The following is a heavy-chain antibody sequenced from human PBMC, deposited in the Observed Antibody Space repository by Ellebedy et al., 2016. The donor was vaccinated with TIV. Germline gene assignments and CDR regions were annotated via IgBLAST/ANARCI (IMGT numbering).Heavy chain of an antibody. CDR2: ISHSGTI. CDR1: GYSISTHYY. CDR3: VRNVDP. J-gene: IGHJ5*02. V-gene: IGHV4-38-2*02. Sequence: MPSETLSLTCTVSGYSISTHYYWVWVRQPPGKGLGWIGHISHSGTIFYNPSLKSRVTISMDTSKNQFSLNLISVTAADTAVYFCVRNVDPWGQGALVTVSS.